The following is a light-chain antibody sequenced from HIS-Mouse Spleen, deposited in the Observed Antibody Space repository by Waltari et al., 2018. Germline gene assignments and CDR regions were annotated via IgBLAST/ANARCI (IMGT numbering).Light chain of an antibody. Sequence: QSALTQPRSVSGSPGQSVTISCTGTSSDVGGYNYVSWYQQHPGKAPKLVIYDVSTRPSGVPARFSGAKSGSTSSLTISGLQAEDEADYYCCSYAGSRVFGGGTKLTVL. J-gene: IGLJ3*02. V-gene: IGLV2-11*01. CDR3: CSYAGSRV. CDR1: SSDVGGYNY. CDR2: DVS.